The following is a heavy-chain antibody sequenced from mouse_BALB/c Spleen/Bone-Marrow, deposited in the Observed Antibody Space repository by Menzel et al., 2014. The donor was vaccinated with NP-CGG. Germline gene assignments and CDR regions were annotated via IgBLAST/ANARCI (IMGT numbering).Heavy chain of an antibody. CDR1: GYTFNSYW. CDR3: ARSPY. CDR2: ILPGSGIT. V-gene: IGHV1-9*01. J-gene: IGHJ3*01. Sequence: LVESGAELMKPGASVKISCKATGYTFNSYWIELVKQRPGHGLEWIGEILPGSGITNYNEKFKVKATFNADTSSNTAYMQLSSLTSEDSAVYYCARSPYWGQGTLVTVSA.